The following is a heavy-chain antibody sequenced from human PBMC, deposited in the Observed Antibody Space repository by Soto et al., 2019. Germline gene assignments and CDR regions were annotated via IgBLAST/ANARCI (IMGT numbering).Heavy chain of an antibody. V-gene: IGHV4-31*03. CDR1: GGSISSGGYY. D-gene: IGHD7-27*01. CDR3: AKNWNWGSLVH. J-gene: IGHJ4*02. Sequence: PSETLSLTCTVSGGSISSGGYYWSWIRQHPGKGLEWIGYIYYSGSTYYNPSLKSRVTISVDTSKSQFSLKLSSVTAADTAVYYCAKNWNWGSLVHWGQGTLVTVSS. CDR2: IYYSGST.